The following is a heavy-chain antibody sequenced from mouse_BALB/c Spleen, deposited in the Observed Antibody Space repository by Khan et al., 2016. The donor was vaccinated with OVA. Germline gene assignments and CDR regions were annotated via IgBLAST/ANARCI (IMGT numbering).Heavy chain of an antibody. CDR2: IHYSGST. D-gene: IGHD2-3*01. CDR3: TRFDGYYDAMDY. Sequence: EVQLQESGPDLVKPSQSLSLTCTVTGYSITSDYTWHWIRQFPGNKLEWMGYIHYSGSTNYNPSLKSRISITRDTSKNQFFLQLNSVTIEDTATXYFTRFDGYYDAMDYWGQGTSVTVSS. CDR1: GYSITSDYT. J-gene: IGHJ4*01. V-gene: IGHV3-1*02.